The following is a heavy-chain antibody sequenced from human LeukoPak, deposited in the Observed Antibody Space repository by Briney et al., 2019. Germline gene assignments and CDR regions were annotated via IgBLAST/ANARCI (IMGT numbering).Heavy chain of an antibody. D-gene: IGHD4-23*01. CDR1: GGTFSTYT. Sequence: GASVKVSCKASGGTFSTYTLSWVRQAPGQGLEWMGGFIPIFGTANYAQKFQGRVTMTRDTSTSTVYMELSSLRSEDTAVYYCARVSGNSYYYYYMDVWGKGTTVTVSS. J-gene: IGHJ6*03. CDR3: ARVSGNSYYYYYMDV. CDR2: FIPIFGTA. V-gene: IGHV1-69*05.